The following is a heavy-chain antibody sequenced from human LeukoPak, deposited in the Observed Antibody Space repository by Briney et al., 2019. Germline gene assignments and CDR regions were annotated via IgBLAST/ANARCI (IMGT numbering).Heavy chain of an antibody. D-gene: IGHD6-13*01. CDR3: ARAPYSSSWFFDY. CDR1: GFTVSTNY. Sequence: GGSLRLSCAASGFTVSTNYMNWVRQAPGKGLEWVSVIYSGGSTYYADSVKGRFTISRDNSKNTLYLQMNSLRAEDTAVYYCARAPYSSSWFFDYWGQGTLVTVSS. V-gene: IGHV3-53*01. CDR2: IYSGGST. J-gene: IGHJ4*02.